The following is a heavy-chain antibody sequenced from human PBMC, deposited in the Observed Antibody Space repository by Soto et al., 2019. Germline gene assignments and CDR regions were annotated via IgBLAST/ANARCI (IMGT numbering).Heavy chain of an antibody. CDR2: IPSRGRP. J-gene: IGHJ5*02. D-gene: IGHD5-12*01. CDR1: GASIAGGSYY. V-gene: IGHV4-30-4*01. CDR3: VRDQYSGYDFAL. Sequence: PSETLSLTCSVSGASIAGGSYYWSWVRQPPGKGLEWIGYIPSRGRPFYNPSLTSRGTISADSAKNQLSLQSTSVTAPDTAVYYCVRDQYSGYDFALCGAGNLVT.